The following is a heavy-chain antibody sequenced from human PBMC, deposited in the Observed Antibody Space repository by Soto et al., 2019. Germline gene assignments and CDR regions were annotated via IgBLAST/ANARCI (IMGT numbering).Heavy chain of an antibody. V-gene: IGHV4-59*01. J-gene: IGHJ6*01. D-gene: IGHD3-3*01. Sequence: ASETLSLTCTVSGGSISSYYWSWIRQPPGKGLEWIGYIYYSGSTNYNPSLKSRVTISVDTSKNQFSLKLSSVTAADTAVYYCARGFGPPTYYDFWSGPPYYGMDVWGQGTTVTV. CDR3: ARGFGPPTYYDFWSGPPYYGMDV. CDR2: IYYSGST. CDR1: GGSISSYY.